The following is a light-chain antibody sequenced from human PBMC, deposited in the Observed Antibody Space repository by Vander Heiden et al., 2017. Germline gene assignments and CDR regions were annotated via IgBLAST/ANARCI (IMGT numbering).Light chain of an antibody. J-gene: IGKJ2*01. V-gene: IGKV2-28*01. CDR2: LGS. Sequence: IVMTQSPLSLLVTPLVPASISFISSQLLLHSDGYNYLEWFLQKPGQSPQLLIHLGSNRASGVPDRFTGSGSGTDFTLKISRVEAEDVGVYYCMQALQTPRTFGQGTKVEIK. CDR1: QLLLHSDGYNY. CDR3: MQALQTPRT.